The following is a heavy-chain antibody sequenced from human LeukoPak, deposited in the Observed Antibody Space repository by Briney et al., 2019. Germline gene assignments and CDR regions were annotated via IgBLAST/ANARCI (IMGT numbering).Heavy chain of an antibody. CDR2: ISYDGSNK. Sequence: GGSLRLSCAASGFAFSSYGMHWVRQAPGKGLEWVAVISYDGSNKYYADSVKGRFTISRDNSKNTLYLQMNSLRAEDTAVYYCAKSGGSYFDYWGQGTLVTVSS. D-gene: IGHD1-26*01. CDR3: AKSGGSYFDY. V-gene: IGHV3-30*18. CDR1: GFAFSSYG. J-gene: IGHJ4*02.